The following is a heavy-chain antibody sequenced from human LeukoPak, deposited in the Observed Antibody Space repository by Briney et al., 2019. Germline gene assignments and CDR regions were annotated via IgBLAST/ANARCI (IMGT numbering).Heavy chain of an antibody. CDR2: IYYSGST. J-gene: IGHJ6*02. CDR3: MTPSYYYYGMDV. V-gene: IGHV4-39*01. Sequence: SETLSLTCTVSGGSISSSSYYWGWIRQPPGKGLEWIGSIYYSGSTYYNPSLKSRVTISVDTSKNQFSLKLSSVTAADTAVYYCMTPSYYYYGMDVWGQGTTVTVSS. CDR1: GGSISSSSYY.